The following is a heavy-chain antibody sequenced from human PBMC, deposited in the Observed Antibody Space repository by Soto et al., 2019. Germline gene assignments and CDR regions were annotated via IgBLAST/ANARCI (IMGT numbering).Heavy chain of an antibody. V-gene: IGHV4-31*03. CDR3: AREQLWLGDAFDI. CDR1: GGSISSGGYY. Sequence: SETLSLTCTVSGGSISSGGYYWSWIRQHPGKGLEWIGYIYYSGSTYYNPSLKSRVTISVDTSKNQFSLKLSSVTAADTAVYYCAREQLWLGDAFDIWGQVTMVTVSS. J-gene: IGHJ3*02. CDR2: IYYSGST. D-gene: IGHD5-18*01.